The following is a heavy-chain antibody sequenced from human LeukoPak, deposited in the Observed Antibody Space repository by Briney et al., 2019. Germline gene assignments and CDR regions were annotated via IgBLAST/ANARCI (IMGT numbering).Heavy chain of an antibody. J-gene: IGHJ6*03. CDR3: ARDHCSGGSCYRDYYYYYMDV. D-gene: IGHD2-15*01. CDR1: GGSISSGSYY. V-gene: IGHV4-61*02. Sequence: PSQTLSLTCTVSGGSISSGSYYWSWIRQPAGKGLEWIGRIYTSGSTNYNPSLKSRVTISVDTSNNQFSLKLSSVTAADTAVYYCARDHCSGGSCYRDYYYYYMDVWGKGTTVTVSS. CDR2: IYTSGST.